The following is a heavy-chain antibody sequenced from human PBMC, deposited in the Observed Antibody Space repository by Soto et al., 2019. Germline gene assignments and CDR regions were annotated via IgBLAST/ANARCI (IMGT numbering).Heavy chain of an antibody. J-gene: IGHJ6*02. V-gene: IGHV4-39*01. Sequence: XETLCLTCSVSGYSVTSSDYYWAWIRQPPGKGLEWIGSMFYSGLTYYNPSLKSRVTLSVDTSKNQFSVRLNSVTAADTAVYYCAPLSVSLSGPYGIHVWGQGTTVTVSS. CDR2: MFYSGLT. D-gene: IGHD2-15*01. CDR1: GYSVTSSDYY. CDR3: APLSVSLSGPYGIHV.